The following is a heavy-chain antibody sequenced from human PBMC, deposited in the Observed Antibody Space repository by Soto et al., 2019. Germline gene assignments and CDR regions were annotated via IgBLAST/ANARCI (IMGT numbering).Heavy chain of an antibody. CDR3: TKGKGGTLPHWSYLDY. CDR2: ISGSGRDT. Sequence: PXGSLRLSCVASGFTSGSYAMSWVRQTPGKGLEWVAAISGSGRDTFLADSVKGRFTISKDNSKNSLFLQMNSLRADDTAMYFCTKGKGGTLPHWSYLDYWGQGTLVTVPS. V-gene: IGHV3-23*01. D-gene: IGHD3-16*01. CDR1: GFTSGSYA. J-gene: IGHJ4*02.